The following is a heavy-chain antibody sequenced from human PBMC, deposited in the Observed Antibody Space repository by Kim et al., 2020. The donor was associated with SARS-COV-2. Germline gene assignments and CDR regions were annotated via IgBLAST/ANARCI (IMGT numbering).Heavy chain of an antibody. J-gene: IGHJ4*01. V-gene: IGHV3-30*04. CDR1: GFTFSSYA. CDR3: ARDRVERVTYLSSFDY. D-gene: IGHD1-26*01. CDR2: IAYGGSDK. Sequence: GGSLRLSCAASGFTFSSYAMLWVRQAPGKGLEGVAVIAYGGSDKYYADSVKGRFTISRDSSKNTVYLQMNSLRTEDTAVYFCARDRVERVTYLSSFDYWG.